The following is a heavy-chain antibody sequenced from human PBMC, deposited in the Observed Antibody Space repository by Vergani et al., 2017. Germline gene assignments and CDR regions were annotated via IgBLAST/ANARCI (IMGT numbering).Heavy chain of an antibody. V-gene: IGHV4-30-4*01. J-gene: IGHJ3*02. CDR2: IYYSGST. Sequence: QVQLQESGPGLVKPSQTLSLTCTVSGGSISSGDYYCSWIRQPPGKGLEWIGYIYYSGSTDYNPPVKSRVTISVDTSKNQFALKLSSVTAADTAVYYCAREDCTIDAFDIWGQGTMVTVSS. CDR1: GGSISSGDYY. D-gene: IGHD2-21*02. CDR3: AREDCTIDAFDI.